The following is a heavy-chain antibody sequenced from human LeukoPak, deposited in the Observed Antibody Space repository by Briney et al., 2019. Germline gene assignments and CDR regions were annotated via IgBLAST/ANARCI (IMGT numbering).Heavy chain of an antibody. CDR2: ISSGGRTI. Sequence: GGSLRLSCAASGFTFSDYYMSWIRQAPGKGLEWVSYISSGGRTIYYADSVKGRFTISRDSSKNILFLQMNRLRPEDAAVYYCAKAPVTTCRGAYCYPFDYWGQGTLVTVSS. J-gene: IGHJ4*02. CDR3: AKAPVTTCRGAYCYPFDY. V-gene: IGHV3-11*01. D-gene: IGHD2-21*01. CDR1: GFTFSDYY.